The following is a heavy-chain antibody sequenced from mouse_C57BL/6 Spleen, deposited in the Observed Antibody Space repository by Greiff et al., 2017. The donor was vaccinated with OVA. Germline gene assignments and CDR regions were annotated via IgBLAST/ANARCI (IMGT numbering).Heavy chain of an antibody. Sequence: VKLQQPGAELVKPGASVKMSCKASGYTFTSYWITWVKQRPGQGLEWIGDIYPGSGSTNYNEKFKSKDTLTVDTSSSTAYMQLSSLTSEDSAVYYCARWGYGSRFDYWGQGTTLTVSS. CDR3: ARWGYGSRFDY. CDR1: GYTFTSYW. V-gene: IGHV1-55*01. CDR2: IYPGSGST. D-gene: IGHD1-1*01. J-gene: IGHJ2*01.